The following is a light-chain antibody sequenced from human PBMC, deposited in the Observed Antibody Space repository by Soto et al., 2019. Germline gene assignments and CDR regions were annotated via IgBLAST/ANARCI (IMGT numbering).Light chain of an antibody. J-gene: IGKJ2*01. CDR2: GAT. CDR1: QSVSSN. V-gene: IGKV3-15*01. Sequence: EIVMTQSPATLSVSPGERATLSCRASQSVSSNLAWYQQRPGQAPRLLIYGATSRATGIPVTFSGSGSGTDFTLTISSLQSEDSAVYYCQQYDKCPPSADTFGQGTKLEIK. CDR3: QQYDKCPPSADT.